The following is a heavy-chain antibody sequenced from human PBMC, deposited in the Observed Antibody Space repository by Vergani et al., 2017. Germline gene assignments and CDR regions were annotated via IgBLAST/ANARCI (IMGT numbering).Heavy chain of an antibody. CDR1: GYTFTDFF. CDR2: INPTGSR. CDR3: VRSRSFYFDN. J-gene: IGHJ4*02. V-gene: IGHV1-2*02. Sequence: QVQLVQSGAEVKKPGASVKVSCKASGYTFTDFFLAWVRQIPGERPEWMGWINPTGSRRYAEQFEGRVTMTTDTSIKTVFLAMTGLRSDDTAVYYCVRSRSFYFDNWGQGTLITVSS.